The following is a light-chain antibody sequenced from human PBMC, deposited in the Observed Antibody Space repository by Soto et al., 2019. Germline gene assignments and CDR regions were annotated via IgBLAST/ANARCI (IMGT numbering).Light chain of an antibody. J-gene: IGLJ1*01. CDR2: DIN. V-gene: IGLV1-51*01. CDR1: SSNIGNNY. CDR3: GTWDSSLSAHV. Sequence: QSVVTQPPSVSAAPGQTVTISCSGSSSNIGNNYVSWYQQLPGTAPKLLIYDINKRPSGIPDRFSGSKSGTSATLGITGLKTGDEADYYCGTWDSSLSAHVFGTGTKLTVL.